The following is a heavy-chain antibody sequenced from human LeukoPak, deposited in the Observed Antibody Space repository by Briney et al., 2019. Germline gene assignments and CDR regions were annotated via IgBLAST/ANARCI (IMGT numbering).Heavy chain of an antibody. CDR2: IYYSGST. Sequence: SETLSLTCTVSGGSISSYYWSWIRQPPGKGLEWVGYIYYSGSTNYNPSLKSRVTISVDTSRNQFSLKLSSVTAADTAVYYCARLYCSSTSCYGGSDAFDIWGQGTMVTVSS. J-gene: IGHJ3*02. CDR3: ARLYCSSTSCYGGSDAFDI. CDR1: GGSISSYY. V-gene: IGHV4-59*12. D-gene: IGHD2-2*01.